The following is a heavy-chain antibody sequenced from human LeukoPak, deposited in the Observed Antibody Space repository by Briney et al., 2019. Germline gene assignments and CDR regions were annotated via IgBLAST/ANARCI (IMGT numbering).Heavy chain of an antibody. D-gene: IGHD3-22*01. CDR2: ISSSGTTI. V-gene: IGHV3-11*01. CDR1: GFTFSDYY. J-gene: IGHJ5*02. Sequence: GGSLRLSCAASGFTFSDYYMSWIRQAPGKGLEWVSYISSSGTTIYYADSVKGRFTISRDNAKNSLWLQMNSLRAEDTAMYYCARDPFHSSGFAPWGQGTLVTVSS. CDR3: ARDPFHSSGFAP.